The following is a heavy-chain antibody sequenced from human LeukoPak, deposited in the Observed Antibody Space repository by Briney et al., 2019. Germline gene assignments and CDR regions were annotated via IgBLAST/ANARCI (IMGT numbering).Heavy chain of an antibody. CDR3: ARDLGLGAFDI. CDR1: GFTFRSYA. CDR2: ISYDGSNK. J-gene: IGHJ3*02. D-gene: IGHD5-12*01. Sequence: GRSLRLSCAASGFTFRSYAMHWVRQAPGKGLEWVAVISYDGSNKDYADSVKGRFTISRDNSKNTLFLQMNSLRAEDTAVYYCARDLGLGAFDIWGQGTMVTVSS. V-gene: IGHV3-30-3*01.